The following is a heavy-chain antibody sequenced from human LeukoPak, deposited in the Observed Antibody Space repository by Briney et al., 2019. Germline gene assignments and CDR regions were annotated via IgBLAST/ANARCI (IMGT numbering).Heavy chain of an antibody. V-gene: IGHV1-2*02. CDR1: GYTFTANY. Sequence: ASVKVSRKTSGYTFTANYMQWVRQAPGQGLEWMGWLNPNSGATKYAQKFQGRVTMTRDTSINTAYMELSRLTSDDTAVYYCARYRCKTTSGCEDTDAFDTWGQGTMVTVSS. CDR2: LNPNSGAT. D-gene: IGHD2/OR15-2a*01. CDR3: ARYRCKTTSGCEDTDAFDT. J-gene: IGHJ3*02.